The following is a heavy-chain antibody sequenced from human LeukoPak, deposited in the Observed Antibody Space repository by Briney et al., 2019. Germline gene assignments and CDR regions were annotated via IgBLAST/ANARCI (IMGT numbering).Heavy chain of an antibody. CDR2: IYYSGTT. Sequence: SETLSLTCTVSGGPVSIGGYYWSWIRQHPGEGLEWIGYIYYSGTTYYNPSLKSRLTISLDTSKNQFSLKLTSVTAADTAVYYCATAAQNWNNAPYFDFWGQETLVTVSS. D-gene: IGHD1-1*01. J-gene: IGHJ4*02. V-gene: IGHV4-31*03. CDR3: ATAAQNWNNAPYFDF. CDR1: GGPVSIGGYY.